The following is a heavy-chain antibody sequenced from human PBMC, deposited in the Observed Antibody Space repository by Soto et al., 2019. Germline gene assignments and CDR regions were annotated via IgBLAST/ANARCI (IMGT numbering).Heavy chain of an antibody. CDR3: AKAQYGISGWYFDL. D-gene: IGHD2-2*01. CDR1: GFSISTYG. Sequence: QVQLVESGGGVVQPGGSLRLSCAASGFSISTYGMHWVRHAPGKGLEWVAVISYDGSNEYYADSVKGRFTISRENSKNTLYLQMNSLRVEDTAVYYCAKAQYGISGWYFDLWGRVSLVTVSS. J-gene: IGHJ2*01. V-gene: IGHV3-30*18. CDR2: ISYDGSNE.